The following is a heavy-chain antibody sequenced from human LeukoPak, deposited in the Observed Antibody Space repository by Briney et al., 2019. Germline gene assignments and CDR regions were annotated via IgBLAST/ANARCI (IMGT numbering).Heavy chain of an antibody. Sequence: PSETLSLTCTVSGGSISSSSYYWGWLRQPPGKGLEWILSIYYRGTTYYNPSLKTRVTISVDTSKNQFSLKLSSVTAADTAVYYCARTLYSSSWYDYWGQGTLVTVSS. J-gene: IGHJ4*02. CDR2: IYYRGTT. CDR1: GGSISSSSYY. CDR3: ARTLYSSSWYDY. D-gene: IGHD6-13*01. V-gene: IGHV4-39*07.